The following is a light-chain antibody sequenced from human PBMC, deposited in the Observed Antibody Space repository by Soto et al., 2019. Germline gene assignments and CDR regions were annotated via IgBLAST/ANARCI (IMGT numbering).Light chain of an antibody. CDR3: SSYTTSSTVV. V-gene: IGLV2-14*01. CDR2: EVS. CDR1: SSDVGAYGY. Sequence: QSALTQPASVSGSPGQSINISCTGTSSDVGAYGYVSWYQQHPGKAPKLMIYEVSYRPSGVSNRFSGSKSGNAASLTISGLQAEDEADYYCSSYTTSSTVVFGGGTKLTVL. J-gene: IGLJ2*01.